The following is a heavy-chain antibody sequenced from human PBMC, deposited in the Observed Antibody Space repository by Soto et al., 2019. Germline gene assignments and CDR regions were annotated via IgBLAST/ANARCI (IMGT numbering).Heavy chain of an antibody. J-gene: IGHJ4*02. Sequence: SVKVSCKASGGTFSSYAISWVRQAPGQGLEWMGGIIPIFGTANYAQKFQGRVTITADESTSTAYMELSSLRSEDTAVYYCAREYYYDSSGYYTLGYWGQGTLVTVSS. CDR3: AREYYYDSSGYYTLGY. CDR2: IIPIFGTA. D-gene: IGHD3-22*01. V-gene: IGHV1-69*13. CDR1: GGTFSSYA.